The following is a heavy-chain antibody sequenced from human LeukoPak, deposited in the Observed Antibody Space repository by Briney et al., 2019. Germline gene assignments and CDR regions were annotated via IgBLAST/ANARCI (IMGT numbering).Heavy chain of an antibody. J-gene: IGHJ4*02. Sequence: ASVKVSCKASGYTFTSYGISWVRQAPGQGLEWMGWISAYNGNTNYAQKLQGRVTMTTDTSTSTAYMELRSLRSDDTAVYYCARGVRGGFNYYDSSGYYYFDYWGQGTLVTVSS. CDR2: ISAYNGNT. CDR1: GYTFTSYG. CDR3: ARGVRGGFNYYDSSGYYYFDY. V-gene: IGHV1-18*01. D-gene: IGHD3-22*01.